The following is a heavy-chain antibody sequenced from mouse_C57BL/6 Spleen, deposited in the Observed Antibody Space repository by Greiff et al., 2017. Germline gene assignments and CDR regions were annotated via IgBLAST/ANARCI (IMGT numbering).Heavy chain of an antibody. J-gene: IGHJ2*01. D-gene: IGHD1-1*01. Sequence: QVQLQQPGAELVRPGSSVKLSCKASGYTFTSYWMHWVKQRPIQGLEWIGNIDPSDSETHYNQKFKDKATLTVDKSSSTAYMQLSSLTSEDSAVYSCARTDYYGSSSRHYFDYWGQGTTRT. CDR3: ARTDYYGSSSRHYFDY. V-gene: IGHV1-52*01. CDR2: IDPSDSET. CDR1: GYTFTSYW.